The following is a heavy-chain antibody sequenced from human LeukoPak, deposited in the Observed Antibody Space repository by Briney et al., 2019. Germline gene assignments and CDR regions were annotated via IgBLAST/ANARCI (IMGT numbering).Heavy chain of an antibody. CDR1: GYTFTGYY. Sequence: ASVKVSCKASGYTFTGYYMHWVRQAPGQGLEWMGWINPNSGGTNSAQKFQGRVTMTRDTSISTAYMELSRLRSDDTAVYYCASGYDILTGYRVWYFDLWGRGTLVTVSS. CDR3: ASGYDILTGYRVWYFDL. CDR2: INPNSGGT. J-gene: IGHJ2*01. D-gene: IGHD3-9*01. V-gene: IGHV1-2*02.